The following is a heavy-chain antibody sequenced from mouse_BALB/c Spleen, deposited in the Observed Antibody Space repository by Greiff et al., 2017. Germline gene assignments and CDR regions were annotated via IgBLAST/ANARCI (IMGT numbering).Heavy chain of an antibody. CDR3: ARDGYYEKNAMDY. CDR1: GFSLTSYG. V-gene: IGHV2-9*02. CDR2: IWAGGST. D-gene: IGHD2-3*01. J-gene: IGHJ4*01. Sequence: VQLQESGPGLVAPSQSLSITCTVSGFSLTSYGVHWVRQPPGKGLEWLGVIWAGGSTNYNSALMSRLSISKDNSKSQVFLKMNSLQTDDTAMYYCARDGYYEKNAMDYWGQGTSVTVSS.